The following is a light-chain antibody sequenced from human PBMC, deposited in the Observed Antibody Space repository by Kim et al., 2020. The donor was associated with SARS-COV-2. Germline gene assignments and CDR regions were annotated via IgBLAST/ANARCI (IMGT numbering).Light chain of an antibody. V-gene: IGKV3-20*01. CDR2: GAP. CDR1: QSISSSS. Sequence: SPGDRATLACRASQSISSSSLAWYQQKPGQAPRLLIYGAPSRATGIPDRFSGSGSGTDFTLTISRLEPEDFALYYCQQYGYLPRTFGQGTKVDIK. J-gene: IGKJ1*01. CDR3: QQYGYLPRT.